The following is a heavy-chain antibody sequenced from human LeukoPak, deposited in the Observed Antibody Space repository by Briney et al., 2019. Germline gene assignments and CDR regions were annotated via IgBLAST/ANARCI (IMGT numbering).Heavy chain of an antibody. V-gene: IGHV1-69*06. CDR3: ARDRFASSGSYNWFDP. Sequence: ASVKVSCKASGGTFSSYAISWVRQAPGQGLEWMGGIIPIFGTANYAQKFQGRVTITADKSTSTAYMELSSLRSEDTAVYYCARDRFASSGSYNWFDPWGQGTLVTVSS. CDR1: GGTFSSYA. D-gene: IGHD3-10*01. J-gene: IGHJ5*02. CDR2: IIPIFGTA.